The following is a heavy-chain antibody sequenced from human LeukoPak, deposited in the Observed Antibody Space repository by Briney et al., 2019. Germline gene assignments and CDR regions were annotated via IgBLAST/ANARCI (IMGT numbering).Heavy chain of an antibody. Sequence: SETLSLTCTVSGGSISSYYWSWIRQPAGKGLEWIGRIYTSGSTNYNPSLKSRVTMSVDTSKNQFSLKLSSVTAADTAVYYCPVGATGTPSNWFDPWGQGTLVTVSS. CDR1: GGSISSYY. CDR2: IYTSGST. J-gene: IGHJ5*02. D-gene: IGHD1-1*01. CDR3: PVGATGTPSNWFDP. V-gene: IGHV4-4*07.